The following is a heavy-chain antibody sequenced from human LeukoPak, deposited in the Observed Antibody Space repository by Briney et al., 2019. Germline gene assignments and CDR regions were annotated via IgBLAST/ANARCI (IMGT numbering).Heavy chain of an antibody. Sequence: GGSLRLSCAASGFTFSSYAMSWVGQARGKGMEWVSAISGSGGSTYYADSVKGGVTISRDNSKTTLYLQITSLRAEDTAVYYCAKYGVPAAMQYGMDVWGQGTTVTVSS. D-gene: IGHD2-2*01. J-gene: IGHJ6*02. CDR2: ISGSGGST. V-gene: IGHV3-23*01. CDR3: AKYGVPAAMQYGMDV. CDR1: GFTFSSYA.